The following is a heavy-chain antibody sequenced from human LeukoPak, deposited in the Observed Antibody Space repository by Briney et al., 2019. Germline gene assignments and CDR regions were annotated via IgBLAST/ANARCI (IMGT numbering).Heavy chain of an antibody. CDR2: ISAYNGNT. V-gene: IGHV1-18*04. J-gene: IGHJ4*02. Sequence: ASVKVSCKASGYTFTGYYIHWVRQAPGQGLEWMGWISAYNGNTNYAQKLQGRVTMTTDTSTSTAYMELRSLRSDDTAVYYCARYDTFGGAPFDYWGQGTLVTVSS. D-gene: IGHD3-16*01. CDR1: GYTFTGYY. CDR3: ARYDTFGGAPFDY.